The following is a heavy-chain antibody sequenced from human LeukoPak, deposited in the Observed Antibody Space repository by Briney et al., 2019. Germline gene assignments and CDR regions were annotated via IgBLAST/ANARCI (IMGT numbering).Heavy chain of an antibody. CDR1: GFTFSSYS. Sequence: GGSLRLSCAASGFTFSSYSMNWVRQAPGKGLEWVSSISSSSSYIYYADSVKGRFTISRDNAKNSLYLQMNSLRAGDTAVYYCARGSGIAAANDYWGQGTLVTVSS. V-gene: IGHV3-21*01. J-gene: IGHJ4*02. D-gene: IGHD6-13*01. CDR2: ISSSSSYI. CDR3: ARGSGIAAANDY.